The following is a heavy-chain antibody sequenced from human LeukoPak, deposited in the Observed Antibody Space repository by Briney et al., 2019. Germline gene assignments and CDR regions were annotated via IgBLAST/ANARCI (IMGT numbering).Heavy chain of an antibody. V-gene: IGHV4-39*01. CDR2: IDYSGST. CDR1: GGSISSSSYY. Sequence: ASETLPFTCTVSGGSISSSSYYWGWIRQPPGKGLEWIGSIDYSGSTYYNPSLKSRVTISVDTSKNQFSLKLSSVTAADTAVYYCARQPYDFWSGSVLNFDYWGQGTLVTVSS. CDR3: ARQPYDFWSGSVLNFDY. D-gene: IGHD3-3*01. J-gene: IGHJ4*02.